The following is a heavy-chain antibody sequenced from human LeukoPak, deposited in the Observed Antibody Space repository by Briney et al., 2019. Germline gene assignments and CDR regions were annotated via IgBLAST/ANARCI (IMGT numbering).Heavy chain of an antibody. V-gene: IGHV3-30*18. J-gene: IGHJ4*02. CDR1: GFTFSSYG. CDR3: AKDRLGTLY. Sequence: PGRSLRLSCAASGFTFSSYGMHWVRQAPGKGLEWVAVISYDGSNKYYADSVKGRFTISRDNSKNTLYLQMNSLRAEDTAVYYCAKDRLGTLYWGQGTLVTVSS. CDR2: ISYDGSNK. D-gene: IGHD5-12*01.